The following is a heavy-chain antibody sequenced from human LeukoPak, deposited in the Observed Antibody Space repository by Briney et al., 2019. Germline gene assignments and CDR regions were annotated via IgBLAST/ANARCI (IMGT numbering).Heavy chain of an antibody. CDR1: GFTFSSYE. D-gene: IGHD2-15*01. CDR3: TKETPQMDV. J-gene: IGHJ6*04. V-gene: IGHV3-48*03. CDR2: ISSTGNTV. Sequence: GGSLRLSCAASGFTFSSYEMNWVRQAPGQGLEWVAYISSTGNTVHYAGSVKGRFTISRDNAKNSLYLQMNRLRAEDTAVYYCTKETPQMDVWGNGTTVIVSS.